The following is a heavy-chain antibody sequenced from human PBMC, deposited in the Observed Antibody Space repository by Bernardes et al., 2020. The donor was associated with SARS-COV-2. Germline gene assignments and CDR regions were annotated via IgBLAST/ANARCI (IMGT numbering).Heavy chain of an antibody. CDR1: GFTFSSYY. V-gene: IGHV3-7*02. J-gene: IGHJ4*02. CDR2: INQDGKEE. CDR3: ASVHGGWYGFEN. D-gene: IGHD6-19*01. Sequence: GGSLRLSCVASGFTFSSYYMSWVRQAPGKGLEWVATINQDGKEEYYVESVKGRFTISRDNAKNSLYLQMNSLRAEDTAVYYCASVHGGWYGFENWGQGTRVTVSS.